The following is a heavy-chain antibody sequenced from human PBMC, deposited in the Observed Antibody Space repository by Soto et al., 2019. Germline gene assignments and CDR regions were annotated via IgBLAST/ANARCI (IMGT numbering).Heavy chain of an antibody. D-gene: IGHD2-15*01. CDR1: GGSFSGYY. CDR3: ARGRVVVVAATILFDY. V-gene: IGHV4-34*01. CDR2: SNHSGST. J-gene: IGHJ4*02. Sequence: QVQLQQWGAGLLKPSETLSLTCAVYGGSFSGYYWSWIRKPPAQGLEWIGESNHSGSTNYNPSLKSRVTISVDTSKNQFSLKLSSVTAADTAVYYCARGRVVVVAATILFDYWGQGTLVTVSS.